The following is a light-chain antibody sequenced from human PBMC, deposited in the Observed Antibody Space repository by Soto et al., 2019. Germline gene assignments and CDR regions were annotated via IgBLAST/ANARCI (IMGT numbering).Light chain of an antibody. CDR3: QHLYSFPLS. V-gene: IGKV1-9*01. J-gene: IGKJ4*01. CDR2: AAS. Sequence: DLQLTQSPSFLSASVGDRVTITCRASQDIGTYLAWLQQKPGKAPKLLIYAASTLQTGVPSRFSGGGSGTDFALTISSRQPEDFATYYRQHLYSFPLSFGGGTRVEIK. CDR1: QDIGTY.